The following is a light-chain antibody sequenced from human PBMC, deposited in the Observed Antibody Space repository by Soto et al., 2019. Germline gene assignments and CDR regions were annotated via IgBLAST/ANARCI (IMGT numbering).Light chain of an antibody. J-gene: IGKJ1*01. CDR1: QSLVSSDGNTY. CDR2: RVS. CDR3: MQGTHWPPWT. Sequence: DVVVTQSPLSLPVTLGQPASISCRSSQSLVSSDGNTYLNWFQQRPGQSPRRLVYRVSNRDSGVPDRFSGSGSGTDFTLKISRVEAEDVGVYYCMQGTHWPPWTFGQGTKVEIK. V-gene: IGKV2-30*01.